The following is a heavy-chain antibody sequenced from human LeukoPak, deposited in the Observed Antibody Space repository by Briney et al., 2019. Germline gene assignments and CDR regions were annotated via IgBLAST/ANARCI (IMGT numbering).Heavy chain of an antibody. CDR1: GGSISTTTYY. D-gene: IGHD4-17*01. CDR3: ARLLVGDCGDYAPN. J-gene: IGHJ4*02. V-gene: IGHV4-39*01. Sequence: SETLSLTCTVSGGSISTTTYYWGWIRQPPGKGLEWIGSVYSSGRTYYHPSLKSRVTISVGTSKKQFSLKLSSVTAGDTAVYYCARLLVGDCGDYAPNWGQGTLVTVSS. CDR2: VYSSGRT.